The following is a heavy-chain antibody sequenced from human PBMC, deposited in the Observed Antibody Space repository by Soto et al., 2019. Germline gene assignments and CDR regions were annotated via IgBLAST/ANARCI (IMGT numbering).Heavy chain of an antibody. CDR1: GFTFSSYT. J-gene: IGHJ3*02. Sequence: EVQLVESGGGLVQPGGSLRLSCAASGFTFSSYTMNWVRLAPGKGLEWVSYISSSTSTIEYADSVKGRFTISRDNSKNSLYLQMNSLRDEGTAVYYWGTELSTFGGGAFDIWGQGTMVTVSS. V-gene: IGHV3-48*02. D-gene: IGHD3-16*01. CDR3: GTELSTFGGGAFDI. CDR2: ISSSTSTI.